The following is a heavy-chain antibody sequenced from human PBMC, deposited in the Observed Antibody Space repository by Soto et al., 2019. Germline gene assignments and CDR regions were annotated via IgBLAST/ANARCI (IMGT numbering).Heavy chain of an antibody. J-gene: IGHJ4*02. Sequence: QVQLVQSGAEVKKPGASVKLSCKASGYTFINYYIHWARQAPGQGLEWMGIFNPTSGSTNYAQKFQGRVTLTMETSTRTVYMELSSLRFDDTAVYYCARDLAAGDYWGQGTLVTVSS. CDR3: ARDLAAGDY. CDR2: FNPTSGST. CDR1: GYTFINYY. V-gene: IGHV1-46*01. D-gene: IGHD6-13*01.